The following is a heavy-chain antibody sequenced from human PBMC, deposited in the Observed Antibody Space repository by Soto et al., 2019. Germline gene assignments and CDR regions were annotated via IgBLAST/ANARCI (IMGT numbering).Heavy chain of an antibody. CDR2: INAGNDNT. Sequence: QVQLVQSGAEVKKPGASVKVSCKASGYTFTTYVMHWVRQAPGQRLEWMGWINAGNDNTKYSQKFQGRVTITRDTSASTVYMELSSLNSEDTAVYYCARVGHYYYGMDVWGQGTTVTVS. D-gene: IGHD3-3*01. V-gene: IGHV1-3*01. CDR3: ARVGHYYYGMDV. CDR1: GYTFTTYV. J-gene: IGHJ6*02.